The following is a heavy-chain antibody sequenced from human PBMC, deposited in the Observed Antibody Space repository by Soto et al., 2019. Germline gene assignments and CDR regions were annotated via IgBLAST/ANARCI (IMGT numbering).Heavy chain of an antibody. Sequence: QVQLVQSGAEVKKPGSSVKVSCKASGGTFSSYAISWVRQAPGQGLEWMGGIIPIFGTANYAQKFPGRVTITPDESPSAAYMELRSLRSEETSVYYGVRLSYYDSSGDYWGQGTLVTVSS. V-gene: IGHV1-69*05. CDR3: VRLSYYDSSGDY. CDR2: IIPIFGTA. D-gene: IGHD3-22*01. J-gene: IGHJ4*02. CDR1: GGTFSSYA.